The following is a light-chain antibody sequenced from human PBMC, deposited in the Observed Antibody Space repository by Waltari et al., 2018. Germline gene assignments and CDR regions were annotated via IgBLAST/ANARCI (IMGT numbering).Light chain of an antibody. CDR1: SSDVGSYNL. CDR3: SSYAGNCNLVV. J-gene: IGLJ2*01. Sequence: QCALTQPASVSGSPGQSITIPCTGTSSDVGSYNLVSWYQQHPCKAPKLMIYAASNRPSGVFNRFSGSKSGNTASRTISGLQAEDEADYYCSSYAGNCNLVVFGGGTKLTVL. CDR2: AAS. V-gene: IGLV2-23*01.